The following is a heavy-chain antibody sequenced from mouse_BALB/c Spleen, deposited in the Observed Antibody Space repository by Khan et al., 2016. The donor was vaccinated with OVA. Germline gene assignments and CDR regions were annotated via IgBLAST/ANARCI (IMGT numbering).Heavy chain of an antibody. CDR1: GYSFTAYY. D-gene: IGHD2-14*01. Sequence: VQLKQSGPDLVKPGASVKISCKASGYSFTAYYMHWVKESHGKTLECIGRVNPSNGGTTYNQKFRGKAILTVDKSSSTAYMELRSLTSEDSAVYYCRRGYEFFPYWGQGTMVTFSA. V-gene: IGHV1-18*01. CDR2: VNPSNGGT. J-gene: IGHJ3*01. CDR3: RRGYEFFPY.